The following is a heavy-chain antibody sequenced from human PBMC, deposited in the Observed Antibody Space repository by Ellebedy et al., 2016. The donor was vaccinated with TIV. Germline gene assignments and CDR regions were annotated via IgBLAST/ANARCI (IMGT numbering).Heavy chain of an antibody. V-gene: IGHV3-7*01. Sequence: GESLKISCAASGFTFSSYGMHWVRQAPGKGLEWVANIKQDGSEKYYVDSMKGRFTISRDNAKNSLYLQMNSLRAEDTAVYYCARGDRIFDPWGQGTLVTVSS. CDR3: ARGDRIFDP. D-gene: IGHD2-15*01. J-gene: IGHJ5*02. CDR1: GFTFSSYG. CDR2: IKQDGSEK.